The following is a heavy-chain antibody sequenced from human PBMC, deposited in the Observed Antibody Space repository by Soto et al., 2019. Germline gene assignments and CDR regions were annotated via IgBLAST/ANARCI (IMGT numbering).Heavy chain of an antibody. J-gene: IGHJ4*02. D-gene: IGHD6-13*01. V-gene: IGHV1-3*01. CDR2: INAGNGKT. CDR1: GYTFTSYA. Sequence: ASVKVSCKASGYTFTSYAMHWVRQAPGQRLEWMGWINAGNGKTKYSQKFQGRVTITRDKSTSTAYMELSSLRSEDTAVYYCARDQDSSSWYYFDYWGQGTLVTVSS. CDR3: ARDQDSSSWYYFDY.